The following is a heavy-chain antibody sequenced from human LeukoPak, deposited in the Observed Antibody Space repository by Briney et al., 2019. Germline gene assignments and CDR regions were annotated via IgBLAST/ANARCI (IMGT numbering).Heavy chain of an antibody. V-gene: IGHV3-23*01. CDR3: VRSLDY. CDR1: GFPFSTYA. CDR2: ITGSGGFT. J-gene: IGHJ4*02. Sequence: GGSLRLSCAASGFPFSTYAMNWVRQAPGKGLEWVSVITGSGGFTQYADSVKGRFTIPRDNSKNTVYLQMNSLRVEDTALYYCVRSLDYWGQGTLVTVSS.